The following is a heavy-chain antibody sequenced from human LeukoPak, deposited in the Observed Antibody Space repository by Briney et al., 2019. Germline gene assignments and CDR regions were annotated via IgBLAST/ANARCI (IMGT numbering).Heavy chain of an antibody. CDR2: IYYSGST. D-gene: IGHD3-22*01. Sequence: SETLSLTCTVSGGSISSGDYYWSWIRQPPGKGLEWIGYIYYSGSTYYNPSLKSRVTISVDTSKNQFSLKLSSVTAADTAVYYCARDTYYYDSGYYGNWGQGTLVTVSS. J-gene: IGHJ4*02. V-gene: IGHV4-30-4*08. CDR3: ARDTYYYDSGYYGN. CDR1: GGSISSGDYY.